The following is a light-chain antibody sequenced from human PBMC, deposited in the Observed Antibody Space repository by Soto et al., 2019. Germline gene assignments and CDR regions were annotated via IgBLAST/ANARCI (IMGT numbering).Light chain of an antibody. V-gene: IGKV3-20*01. CDR1: QSVSSVY. Sequence: IVLTQSPGTLSLSPGERATLSCRASQSVSSVYLAWYQQKPGQAPRLLIYGASTRATGIPDRFSGSGSGTDFTLTISRLEPEDFAVYYCQQYYTSLRTFGQGTKVDIK. CDR3: QQYYTSLRT. J-gene: IGKJ1*01. CDR2: GAS.